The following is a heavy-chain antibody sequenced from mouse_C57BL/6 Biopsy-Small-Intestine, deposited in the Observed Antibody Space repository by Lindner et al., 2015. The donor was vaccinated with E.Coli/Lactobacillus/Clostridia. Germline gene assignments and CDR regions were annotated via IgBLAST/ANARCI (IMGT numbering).Heavy chain of an antibody. CDR3: ARYYYGSSYFDY. V-gene: IGHV1-42*01. J-gene: IGHJ2*01. CDR2: INLSTGGT. CDR1: GYSFTSYY. Sequence: VQLQESGPDLVKPGASVKISCKASGYSFTSYYMNWVKQSPEKSLEWIGEINLSTGGTTYNQKFRAKATMTVDKSSSTAYMQLRSLTSEDSAVYYCARYYYGSSYFDYWGQGTTLTVSS. D-gene: IGHD1-1*01.